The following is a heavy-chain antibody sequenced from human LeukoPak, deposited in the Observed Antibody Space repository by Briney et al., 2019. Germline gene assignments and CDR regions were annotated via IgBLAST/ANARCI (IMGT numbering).Heavy chain of an antibody. CDR1: GGSISSYY. V-gene: IGHV4-59*01. CDR2: IYYSGST. CDR3: ARGGPMVRGVPRRDYFDY. D-gene: IGHD3-10*01. J-gene: IGHJ4*02. Sequence: PSETPSLTCTVSGGSISSYYWSWIRQPPGKGLEWIGYIYYSGSTNYNPSLKSRVTISVDTSKNQFSLKLSSVTAADTAVYYCARGGPMVRGVPRRDYFDYWGQGTLVTVSS.